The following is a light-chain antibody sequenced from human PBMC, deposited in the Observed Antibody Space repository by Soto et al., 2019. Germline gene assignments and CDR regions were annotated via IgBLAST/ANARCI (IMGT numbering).Light chain of an antibody. V-gene: IGKV1-39*01. CDR2: TTS. J-gene: IGKJ1*01. CDR3: QQHYNTPRT. Sequence: DIQMTQSPSTLSGSVGDRVTITCRASQTISSWLAWYQQKPGKAPTLLIYTTSNLQSGVPSRFSGSGSATHFTLTISSLQPEDFATYYCQQHYNTPRTFGQGTKVDIK. CDR1: QTISSW.